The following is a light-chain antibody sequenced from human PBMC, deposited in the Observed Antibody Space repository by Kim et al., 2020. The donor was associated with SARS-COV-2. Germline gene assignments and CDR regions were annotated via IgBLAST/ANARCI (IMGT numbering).Light chain of an antibody. Sequence: QSALTQPASVSGSPGPSITLSCNGTSSDVGGYNYFSWYQQHPGKAPKLMIYDVSNRPSGVSNRFSGSKSGNTASLTISGLQSEDEADYHCSSYTSRSTGVFGGGTKLTVL. CDR1: SSDVGGYNY. CDR2: DVS. J-gene: IGLJ3*02. CDR3: SSYTSRSTGV. V-gene: IGLV2-14*03.